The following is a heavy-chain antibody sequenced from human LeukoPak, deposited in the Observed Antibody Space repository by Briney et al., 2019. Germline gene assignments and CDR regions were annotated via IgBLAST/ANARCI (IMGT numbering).Heavy chain of an antibody. CDR2: INHSGST. CDR1: GGSFSGYY. Sequence: PSETLSLTCAVYGGSFSGYYWSWIRQPPGKGLEWIGEINHSGSTNYNPSLKSRVTISVDTSKNQFSLKLSSVTAADTAVYYCARGSGWYYWFDPWGQGTLVTVSS. V-gene: IGHV4-34*01. D-gene: IGHD6-19*01. CDR3: ARGSGWYYWFDP. J-gene: IGHJ5*02.